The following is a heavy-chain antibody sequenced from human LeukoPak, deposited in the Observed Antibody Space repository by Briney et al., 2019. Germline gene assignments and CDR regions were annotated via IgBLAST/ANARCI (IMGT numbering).Heavy chain of an antibody. D-gene: IGHD3-22*01. CDR2: IYHSGST. J-gene: IGHJ4*02. Sequence: TTSETLSLTCTVSGGSISSGSYYWSWIRQPAGKGLEWIGSIYHSGSTYYNPSLKSRVTISVDTSKNQFSLKLSSVTAADTAVYYCARFRTDDTSGYYGGSFDYWGQGTLVTVSS. V-gene: IGHV4-39*07. CDR1: GGSISSGSYY. CDR3: ARFRTDDTSGYYGGSFDY.